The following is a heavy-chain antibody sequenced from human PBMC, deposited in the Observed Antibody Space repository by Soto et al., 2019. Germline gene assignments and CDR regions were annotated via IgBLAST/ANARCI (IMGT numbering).Heavy chain of an antibody. CDR3: ARVDHRGYFAILTDY. Sequence: SETLSLTCTVSGDSLSSGGHYWSWIRQHPGKGLEWIGHIYDSVNTYYSPSLRSRVTISADMSKNQFSLNLRSVTAADTAVYYCARVDHRGYFAILTDYWGQGTLVTVFS. D-gene: IGHD3-9*01. V-gene: IGHV4-31*03. J-gene: IGHJ4*02. CDR2: IYDSVNT. CDR1: GDSLSSGGHY.